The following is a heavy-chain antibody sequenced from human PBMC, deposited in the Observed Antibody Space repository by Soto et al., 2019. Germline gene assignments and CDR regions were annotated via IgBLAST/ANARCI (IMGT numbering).Heavy chain of an antibody. CDR2: IYWADEK. CDR3: AHVGYCTRFSGNHWIDP. Sequence: QITLKESGPTLVKPTQTLTLTCTCSGFSLSTSGVGVGWIRQPPGKSLDWLALIYWADEKRYSTTLKSRLPIPHDTTNNQVVLTITILLRGDPAASCNAHVGYCTRFSGNHWIDPWGPGTLVPSSS. CDR1: GFSLSTSGVG. D-gene: IGHD2-8*01. V-gene: IGHV2-5*02. J-gene: IGHJ5*02.